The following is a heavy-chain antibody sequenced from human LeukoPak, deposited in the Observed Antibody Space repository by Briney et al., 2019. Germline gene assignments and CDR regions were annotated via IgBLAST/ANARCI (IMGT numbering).Heavy chain of an antibody. J-gene: IGHJ5*02. D-gene: IGHD5-12*01. CDR2: ISWNSDNI. Sequence: GGSLRLSCAASKFTFDDYAMHWVRQAPGKGLEWVSGISWNSDNIGYADSVRGRFTISRDNAKNSLYLQMNSLKTEDTAVYYCAKDISSDYDDGGWFDPWGQGTLVTVSS. CDR3: AKDISSDYDDGGWFDP. CDR1: KFTFDDYA. V-gene: IGHV3-9*01.